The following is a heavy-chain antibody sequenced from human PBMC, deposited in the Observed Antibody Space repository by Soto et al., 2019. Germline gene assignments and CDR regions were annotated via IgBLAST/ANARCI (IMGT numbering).Heavy chain of an antibody. CDR1: GFSFSDYG. D-gene: IGHD1-26*01. V-gene: IGHV3-33*01. CDR3: ARGGKWELLLRL. CDR2: IWYDGSVT. J-gene: IGHJ4*02. Sequence: QVQLVESGGGVVQPGRSLRLSCEESGFSFSDYGMNWVRQAPGKGLEWVAVIWYDGSVTHYADSVKGRFTISRDISKNTLYLQMNSLRVDDTAVYFCARGGKWELLLRLWGQGTLVSVSS.